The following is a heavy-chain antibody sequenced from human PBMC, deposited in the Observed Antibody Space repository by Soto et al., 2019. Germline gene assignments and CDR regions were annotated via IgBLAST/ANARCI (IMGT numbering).Heavy chain of an antibody. CDR1: GYTFTGRY. CDR2: INPASGGA. J-gene: IGHJ4*02. V-gene: IGHV1-2*02. Sequence: ASVKVSCKASGYTFTGRYIHWVRQAPGQGLEWMGWINPASGGATYAQKFQGRVSLTRDTSNSIAYMELSSLRSDDTAVYFCARDLGGSSSYLGYWGQGTPVTVSS. CDR3: ARDLGGSSSYLGY. D-gene: IGHD6-6*01.